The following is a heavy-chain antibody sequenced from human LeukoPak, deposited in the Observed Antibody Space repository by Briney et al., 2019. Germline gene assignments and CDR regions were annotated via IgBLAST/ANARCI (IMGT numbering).Heavy chain of an antibody. D-gene: IGHD6-19*01. Sequence: GESLRLSCAASGFTFSSYSMNWVRQAPGKGLEWVSSISSSSSYIYYADSVKGRFTISRDNAKNSLYLQMNSLRAEDTAVYYCARVVAVAGRAFDIWGQGTMVTVSS. J-gene: IGHJ3*02. CDR2: ISSSSSYI. V-gene: IGHV3-21*01. CDR3: ARVVAVAGRAFDI. CDR1: GFTFSSYS.